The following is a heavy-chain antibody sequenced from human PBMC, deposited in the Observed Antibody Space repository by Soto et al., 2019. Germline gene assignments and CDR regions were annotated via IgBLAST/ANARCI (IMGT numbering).Heavy chain of an antibody. J-gene: IGHJ3*02. CDR2: IYPGDSDT. Sequence: GESLKISCKGSGYSFATYWIGWVRQMPGKGLEWMGIIYPGDSDTRFSPSFQGQVTISADKSISTAYLQWNSLKASDTAMYYCARSMTTVTTDGAFDIWGQGTMVTVSS. D-gene: IGHD4-4*01. V-gene: IGHV5-51*01. CDR3: ARSMTTVTTDGAFDI. CDR1: GYSFATYW.